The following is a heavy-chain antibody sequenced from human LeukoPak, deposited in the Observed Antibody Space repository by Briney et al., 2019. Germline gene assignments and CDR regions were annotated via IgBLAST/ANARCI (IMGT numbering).Heavy chain of an antibody. Sequence: GGSLRLSCATSGFTFSRHWMSWVRQAPGKGLEWVDNINQDGSGKYYVDSVKGRFTISRDNAKNSLYLQMNSLRSEDTAIYYCAEGTTGWGQGTLVTVSS. CDR1: GFTFSRHW. CDR3: AEGTTG. V-gene: IGHV3-7*01. CDR2: INQDGSGK. J-gene: IGHJ1*01. D-gene: IGHD1-1*01.